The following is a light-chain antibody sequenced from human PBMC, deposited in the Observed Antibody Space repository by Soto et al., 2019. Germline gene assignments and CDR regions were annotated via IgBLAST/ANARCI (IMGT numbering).Light chain of an antibody. V-gene: IGLV1-40*01. Sequence: QSVLTQPPSVSGAPGQRVTISCTGSSSNIGAGYDVHWYQQLPGTAPKLLLYGNSNRPSGVPDRFSGSKSGTSASLAITGLQAEDEADYYCHSSDSSLSGSVFGGGTKLTVL. CDR1: SSNIGAGYD. J-gene: IGLJ3*02. CDR3: HSSDSSLSGSV. CDR2: GNS.